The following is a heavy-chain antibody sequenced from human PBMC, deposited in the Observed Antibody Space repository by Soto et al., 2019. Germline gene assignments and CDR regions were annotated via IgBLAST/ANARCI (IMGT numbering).Heavy chain of an antibody. CDR3: ARGTCYTSGWYEFADY. CDR1: GSSSRTYY. Sequence: PSETLSLTCTVSGSSSRTYYWTWVRQTPGKGLERIGYVSDSGTTKYSPSLKSRLTISIDTSKNQFTLKLNSVTAADTAMYYCARGTCYTSGWYEFADYWGQGTLVTVSS. D-gene: IGHD6-19*01. J-gene: IGHJ4*02. V-gene: IGHV4-59*08. CDR2: VSDSGTT.